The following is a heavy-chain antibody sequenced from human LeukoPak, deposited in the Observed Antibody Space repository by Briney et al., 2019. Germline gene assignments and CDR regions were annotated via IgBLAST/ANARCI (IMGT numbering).Heavy chain of an antibody. D-gene: IGHD6-19*01. CDR2: IIPIFGTA. J-gene: IGHJ4*02. CDR3: ARGPFIAVAGTPSFDY. CDR1: GGTLSSYA. Sequence: SVKVSCKASGGTLSSYAISWVRQAPGQGLEWTGRIIPIFGTANYAQKFQGRVTITTDESTSTAYMELSSLRSEDTAVYYCARGPFIAVAGTPSFDYWGQGTLVTVSS. V-gene: IGHV1-69*05.